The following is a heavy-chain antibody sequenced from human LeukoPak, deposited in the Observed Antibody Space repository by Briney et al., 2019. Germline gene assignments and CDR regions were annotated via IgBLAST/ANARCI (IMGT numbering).Heavy chain of an antibody. J-gene: IGHJ4*02. Sequence: NPSETLSLTCTVSGGSISSSSYYWGWIRQPPGKGLEWIGSIYYSGSTYYNPSLKSRVTISVDTSKNQFSLKLSSVTAADTAVYYCARDYSPGGYDSSGLGHWGQGTLVTVSS. D-gene: IGHD3-22*01. CDR1: GGSISSSSYY. CDR3: ARDYSPGGYDSSGLGH. CDR2: IYYSGST. V-gene: IGHV4-39*07.